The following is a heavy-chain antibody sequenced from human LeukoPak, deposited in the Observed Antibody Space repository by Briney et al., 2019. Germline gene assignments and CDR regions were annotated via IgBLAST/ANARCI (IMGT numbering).Heavy chain of an antibody. Sequence: GGSLRLSCAASRFPFSDHEMNWVRPAPGKGLEWVSYISSSGSDKYYPDSVKGRFTISRDNAKNSVYLQTNSLRAEDTAVYYCARRTSGAFAIWGQGTKVTVSS. CDR3: ARRTSGAFAI. J-gene: IGHJ3*02. CDR2: ISSSGSDK. V-gene: IGHV3-48*03. CDR1: RFPFSDHE.